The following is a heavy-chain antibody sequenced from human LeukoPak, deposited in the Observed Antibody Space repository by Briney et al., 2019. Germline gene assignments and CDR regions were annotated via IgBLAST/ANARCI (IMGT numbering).Heavy chain of an antibody. CDR1: GGSFSGYY. Sequence: PSETLSLTCAVYGGSFSGYYWSWIRQPPGKGLEWIGEINHSGSTNYNPSLKSRVTISVDTSKNQFSLKLSSVTAADTAVYHCARGSRYYGSGSYPIKRRCYFDYWGQGTLVTVSS. CDR3: ARGSRYYGSGSYPIKRRCYFDY. CDR2: INHSGST. V-gene: IGHV4-34*01. D-gene: IGHD3-10*01. J-gene: IGHJ4*02.